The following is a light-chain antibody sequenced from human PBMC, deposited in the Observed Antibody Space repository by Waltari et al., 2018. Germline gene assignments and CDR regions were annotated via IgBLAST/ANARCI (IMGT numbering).Light chain of an antibody. CDR2: GNN. CDR3: GTWHSGLWV. V-gene: IGLV1-51*01. J-gene: IGLJ3*02. CDR1: TSNIGDTY. Sequence: QSVLTQPPSVSAAPGQRITISCSGSTSNIGDTYFSWYQLLRGTTPKLLIYGNNKRPSGIPDRFSGSHSGTSATLNIAGLQTGDEADYYCGTWHSGLWVFGGGTKVTVL.